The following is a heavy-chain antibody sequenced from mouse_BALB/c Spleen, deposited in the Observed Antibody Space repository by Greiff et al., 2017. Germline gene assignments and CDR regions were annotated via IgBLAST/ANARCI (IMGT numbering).Heavy chain of an antibody. CDR2: ISYSGST. Sequence: EVKLVESGPSLVKPSQTLSLTCSVTGDSITSGYWNWIRKFPGNKLEYMGYISYSGSTYYNPSLKSRISITRDTSKNQYYLQLNSVTTEDTATYYCARSYYYGSSPYYFDYWGQGTTLTVSS. CDR1: GDSITSGY. CDR3: ARSYYYGSSPYYFDY. J-gene: IGHJ2*01. D-gene: IGHD1-1*01. V-gene: IGHV3-8*02.